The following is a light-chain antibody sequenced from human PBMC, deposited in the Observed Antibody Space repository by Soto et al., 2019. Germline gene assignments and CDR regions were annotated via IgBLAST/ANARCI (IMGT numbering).Light chain of an antibody. CDR2: GAS. J-gene: IGKJ3*01. CDR1: QSVSSS. V-gene: IGKV3-15*01. Sequence: EIVMTQSPATLSVSPGERATISCRASQSVSSSLAWYQQKPGQAPRLLIYGASTRATGIPARFSGSGSGTEFTLTISSLQSEDFAVYYCQQYNNWPLFTFGPGTKVDIK. CDR3: QQYNNWPLFT.